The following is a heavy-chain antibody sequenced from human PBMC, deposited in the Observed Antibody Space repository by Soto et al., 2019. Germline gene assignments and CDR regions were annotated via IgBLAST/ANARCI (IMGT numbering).Heavy chain of an antibody. CDR3: ARQRDYGGFEIDY. CDR1: GGSISSSSYY. J-gene: IGHJ4*02. CDR2: IYYSGST. V-gene: IGHV4-39*01. Sequence: SDTLSLTCTVSGGSISSSSYYWGWIRQPPGKGLEWIGSIYYSGSTYYNPSLKSRVTISVDTSKNQFSLKLSSVTAADTAVYYCARQRDYGGFEIDYWGQGTLVTV. D-gene: IGHD4-17*01.